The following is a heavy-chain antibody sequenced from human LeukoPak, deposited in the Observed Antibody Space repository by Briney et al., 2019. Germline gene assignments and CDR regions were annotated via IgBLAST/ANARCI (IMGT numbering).Heavy chain of an antibody. CDR2: INPNSGGT. CDR1: GYTFTSYY. J-gene: IGHJ5*02. V-gene: IGHV1-2*02. CDR3: ARDGLMTTLYNWFDP. D-gene: IGHD4-11*01. Sequence: GASVKVSCKASGYTFTSYYMHWVRQAPGQGLEWMGWINPNSGGTNYAQKFQGRVTMTRDTSISTAYMELSRLRSDDTAVYYCARDGLMTTLYNWFDPWGQGTLVTVSS.